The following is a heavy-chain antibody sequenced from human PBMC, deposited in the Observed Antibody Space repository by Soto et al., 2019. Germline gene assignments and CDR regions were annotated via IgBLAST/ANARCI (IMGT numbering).Heavy chain of an antibody. V-gene: IGHV3-74*01. Sequence: PGGSLRLSCAASGFTFSSYWMHWVRQAPGKGLVWVSRLNSDGSSTDYADSVKGRFAISRDNAKNTLYLQMNSLRAEDTAVYYCARAPFSSSSWFDPWGQGTLVTVSS. CDR2: LNSDGSST. J-gene: IGHJ5*02. CDR3: ARAPFSSSSWFDP. D-gene: IGHD6-6*01. CDR1: GFTFSSYW.